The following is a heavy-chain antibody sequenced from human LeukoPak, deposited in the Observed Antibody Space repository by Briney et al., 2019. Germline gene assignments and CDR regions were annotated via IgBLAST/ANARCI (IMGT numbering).Heavy chain of an antibody. V-gene: IGHV3-11*01. CDR3: ARDFWSGFYNNWFDP. CDR1: GFTFSDYY. CDR2: ISSSGSTI. D-gene: IGHD3-3*01. J-gene: IGHJ5*02. Sequence: KSGGSLRLSCAASGFTFSDYYMSWIRQAPGKGLEWVSYISSSGSTIYFADSVKGRFTVSRDNAKNSLSLQMNSLRAEDTAVYYCARDFWSGFYNNWFDPWGQGTLVIVPS.